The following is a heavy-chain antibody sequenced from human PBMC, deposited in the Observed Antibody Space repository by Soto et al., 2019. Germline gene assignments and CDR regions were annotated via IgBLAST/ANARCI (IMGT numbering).Heavy chain of an antibody. Sequence: EVQLLESGGGLVQPGGSLRLSCAASGFTFSSYAMSWVRQAPGKGLEWVSAISGSGGSTYYADSVKGRFTISRDNSKNTLYLQMNSLRAEDTAVYYCAKDRAPYSSSWYISWDYWGQGPLVTVSS. J-gene: IGHJ4*02. V-gene: IGHV3-23*01. CDR3: AKDRAPYSSSWYISWDY. CDR1: GFTFSSYA. D-gene: IGHD6-13*01. CDR2: ISGSGGST.